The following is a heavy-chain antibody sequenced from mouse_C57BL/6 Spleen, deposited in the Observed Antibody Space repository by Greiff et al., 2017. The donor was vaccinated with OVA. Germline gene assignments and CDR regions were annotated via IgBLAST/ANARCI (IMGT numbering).Heavy chain of an antibody. J-gene: IGHJ4*01. CDR2: IYPGSGNT. Sequence: QVQLQQSGAELVRPGASVKLSCKASGYTFTDYYINWVKQRPGQGLEWIARIYPGSGNTYYNEKFKGKATLTAEKSSSTAYMQLSSLTSEDSAVYFCARGDYDYDEGDYYAMDYWGQGTSVTVSS. V-gene: IGHV1-76*01. D-gene: IGHD2-4*01. CDR3: ARGDYDYDEGDYYAMDY. CDR1: GYTFTDYY.